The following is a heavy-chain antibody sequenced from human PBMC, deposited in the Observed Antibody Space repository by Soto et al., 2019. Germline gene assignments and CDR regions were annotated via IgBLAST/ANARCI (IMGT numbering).Heavy chain of an antibody. D-gene: IGHD5-18*01. J-gene: IGHJ5*02. CDR2: INAGNGNT. CDR1: GYTFTSYA. CDR3: PIDPVYSYGYT. V-gene: IGHV1-3*01. Sequence: QVQLVQSGAEVKKPGASVKVSCKASGYTFTSYAMHWVRQAPGQRLEWMGWINAGNGNTKYSQKFPGTVTITRDTSASTAYMELSSLRSESPAVYYCPIDPVYSYGYTLGQGTLVTVSS.